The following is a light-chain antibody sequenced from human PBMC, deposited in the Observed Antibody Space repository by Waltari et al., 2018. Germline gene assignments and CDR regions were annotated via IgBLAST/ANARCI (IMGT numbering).Light chain of an antibody. V-gene: IGLV1-40*01. CDR3: QSYDKSVSSVV. CDR2: DNV. CDR1: RSTIGANHH. J-gene: IGLJ3*02. Sequence: QSVLTQPPSVSGAPGHRITISCTGTRSTIGANHHVQWYQQLPGTAPRLLIYDNVNRPTGVPDRFSGSKSGTSVSLAITGLQAEDEADYYCQSYDKSVSSVVFGGGTKVTVL.